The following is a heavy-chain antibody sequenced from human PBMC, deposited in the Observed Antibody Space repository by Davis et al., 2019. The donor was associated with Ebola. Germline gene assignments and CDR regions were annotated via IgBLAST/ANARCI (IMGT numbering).Heavy chain of an antibody. CDR2: ISPSGGST. CDR1: GFTFSSYT. J-gene: IGHJ4*02. D-gene: IGHD6-13*01. CDR3: SSWVSSHFDF. V-gene: IGHV3-23*01. Sequence: GESLKISCVASGFTFSSYTMNWVRQAPGKGLEWVSGISPSGGSTYYADSVKGRFTISRDNSKNTLYLQMNSLRPEDTAMYYCSSWVSSHFDFWGRGTLVTVSS.